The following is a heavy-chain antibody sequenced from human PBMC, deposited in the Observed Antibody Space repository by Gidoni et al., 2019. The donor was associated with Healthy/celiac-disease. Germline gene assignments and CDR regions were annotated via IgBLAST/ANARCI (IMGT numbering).Heavy chain of an antibody. D-gene: IGHD1-1*01. Sequence: QVQLVESGGGVVQPGRSLRLSCAASGFTFRSYAMHWVRQAPGKGLEWVAVISYDGSNKYYADSVKGRFTIARDNSKNTLYLQMNSLRAEDTAVYYCARDDTTGTTWGDWFDPWGQGTRVTVSS. CDR1: GFTFRSYA. J-gene: IGHJ5*02. CDR2: ISYDGSNK. V-gene: IGHV3-30-3*01. CDR3: ARDDTTGTTWGDWFDP.